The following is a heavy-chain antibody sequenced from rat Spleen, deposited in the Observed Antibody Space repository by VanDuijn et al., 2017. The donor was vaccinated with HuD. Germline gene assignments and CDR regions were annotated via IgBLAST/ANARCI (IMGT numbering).Heavy chain of an antibody. CDR1: GFTFDDYG. J-gene: IGHJ2*01. V-gene: IGHV5-7*01. Sequence: EVKLVESGGGLVQPGRSLKLSCAASGFTFDDYGMAWVRQAPKNGLEWVASISWGGSTTYYPDIVKGRFTISRDNAKSTLYLQMNSLRSEDTATYYCTRSGYGSPFDYWGQGVMVTVSS. CDR2: ISWGGSTT. CDR3: TRSGYGSPFDY. D-gene: IGHD1-7*01.